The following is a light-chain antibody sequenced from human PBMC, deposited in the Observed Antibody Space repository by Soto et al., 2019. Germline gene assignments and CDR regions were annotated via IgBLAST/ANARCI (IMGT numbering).Light chain of an antibody. CDR2: DAS. CDR1: QSVSSN. J-gene: IGKJ2*01. Sequence: EIVMTQSPATLSVSPGERATLSCRASQSVSSNLAWYQQKPGQAPRLLIYDASTRATGIPARFSGSGSGTEFTLTLSSLQSEDFAVYYCQQYNNWPPAYTFGQGTKLEIK. V-gene: IGKV3D-15*01. CDR3: QQYNNWPPAYT.